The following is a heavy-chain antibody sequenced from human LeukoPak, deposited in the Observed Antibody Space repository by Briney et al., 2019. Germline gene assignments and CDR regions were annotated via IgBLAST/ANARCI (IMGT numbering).Heavy chain of an antibody. D-gene: IGHD3-10*01. CDR3: ARYRGANGYYFDY. V-gene: IGHV4-59*12. J-gene: IGHJ4*02. CDR1: GGSISSYY. CDR2: IYHSGST. Sequence: SETLSLTCTVSGGSISSYYWSWIRQPPGKGLEWIGEIYHSGSTNCNPSLKSRVTIPVDKSKNQFSLKLSSVTAADTAVYYCARYRGANGYYFDYWGQGTLVTVSS.